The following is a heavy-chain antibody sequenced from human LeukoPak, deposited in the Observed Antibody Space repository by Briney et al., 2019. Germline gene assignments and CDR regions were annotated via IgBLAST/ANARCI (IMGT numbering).Heavy chain of an antibody. J-gene: IGHJ4*02. D-gene: IGHD3-10*01. V-gene: IGHV3-21*01. CDR2: ISSSSSYI. CDR1: GFTFSSHS. Sequence: GGSLRLSCAASGFTFSSHSMNWVRQAPGKGLEWVSSISSSSSYIYYADSVKGRFTISRDNAKNSLYLQMNSLRAEDTAVYYCARDPEYGSGSYYTYWGQGTLVTVSS. CDR3: ARDPEYGSGSYYTY.